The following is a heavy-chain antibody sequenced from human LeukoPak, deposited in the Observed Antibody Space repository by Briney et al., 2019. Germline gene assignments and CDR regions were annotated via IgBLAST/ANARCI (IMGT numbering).Heavy chain of an antibody. J-gene: IGHJ4*02. D-gene: IGHD2-15*01. CDR1: GYTXTSYY. CDR3: ARDPHGRYYFDY. Sequence: ASVKVSCKASGYTXTSYYIHWVRQAPGQGLEWMGIINPSGGSTSYAQKFQGRDTMTRDTSMSTVYMELSSLRSEDTAVYYCARDPHGRYYFDYWGQGTLVTVSS. V-gene: IGHV1-46*01. CDR2: INPSGGST.